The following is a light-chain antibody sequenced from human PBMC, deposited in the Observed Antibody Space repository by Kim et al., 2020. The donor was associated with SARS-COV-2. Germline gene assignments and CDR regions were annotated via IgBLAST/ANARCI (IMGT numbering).Light chain of an antibody. V-gene: IGLV1-40*01. CDR1: GSNIGAGYD. J-gene: IGLJ1*01. CDR3: QSYDSSLSGFV. CDR2: GNT. Sequence: RVTISCTGSGSNIGAGYDVHWYQQLPGTAPKFLIYGNTNRPSGVPDRFSGSKSGTSASLAITGLQAEDEADYYCQSYDSSLSGFVFGTGTKVTVL.